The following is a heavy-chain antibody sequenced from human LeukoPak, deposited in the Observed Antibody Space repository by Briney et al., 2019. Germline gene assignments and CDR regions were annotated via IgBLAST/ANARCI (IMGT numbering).Heavy chain of an antibody. CDR3: VRDQHYSGNIGYYDYGMDV. J-gene: IGHJ6*01. V-gene: IGHV3-30-3*01. D-gene: IGHD4-23*01. CDR2: ISYDGSNK. Sequence: GGSLRLSCAASGFTFSNYAMHWVRQAPGKGLEWVAGISYDGSNKYYADSVKGRFTISRDNSKNTLYLQMNSLRAEDTAVYYCVRDQHYSGNIGYYDYGMDVWGQGPTVTVSS. CDR1: GFTFSNYA.